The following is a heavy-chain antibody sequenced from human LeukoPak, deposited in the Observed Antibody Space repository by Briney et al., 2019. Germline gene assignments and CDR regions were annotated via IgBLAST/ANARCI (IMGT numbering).Heavy chain of an antibody. CDR3: ARDRGVGASDAFDI. Sequence: GGSLRLSCAASGFTFSSYAMHWVRQAHGKGLEYVSAISSNGGSTYYANSVKGRFTISRDNSKNTLYLQMGSLRAEDMAVYYCARDRGVGASDAFDIWGQGTMVTVSS. V-gene: IGHV3-64*01. CDR1: GFTFSSYA. D-gene: IGHD1-26*01. CDR2: ISSNGGST. J-gene: IGHJ3*02.